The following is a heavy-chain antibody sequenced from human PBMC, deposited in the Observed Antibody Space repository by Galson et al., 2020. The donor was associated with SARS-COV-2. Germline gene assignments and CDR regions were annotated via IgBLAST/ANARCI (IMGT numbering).Heavy chain of an antibody. CDR2: IYYSGST. CDR1: GGSISSYY. D-gene: IGHD5-12*01. J-gene: IGHJ6*02. CDR3: ARRGYSGYDFRGYYYYGMDV. V-gene: IGHV4-59*08. Sequence: SETLSLTCTVSGGSISSYYWSWIRQPPGKGLEWIGYIYYSGSTNYNPSLKSRVTISVDTSKNQFSLKLSSVTAADTTVYHCARRGYSGYDFRGYYYYGMDVWGQGTTVTVSS.